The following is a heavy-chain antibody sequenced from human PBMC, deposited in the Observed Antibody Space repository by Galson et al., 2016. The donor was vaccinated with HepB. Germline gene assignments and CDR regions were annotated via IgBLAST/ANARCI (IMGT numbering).Heavy chain of an antibody. Sequence: SVKVSCKASGGSFTSTAVSWVRQAPGQGLQWVGGIIPLLRLADYARDLQGRLTITADESTTTAYMELSSLRSEDTAIYCAMTGNLVTPRSIGASSPDDYWGQGTLGTGSS. CDR3: AMTGNLVTPRSIGASSPDDY. D-gene: IGHD6-13*01. J-gene: IGHJ4*02. V-gene: IGHV1-69*10. CDR2: IIPLLRLA. CDR1: GGSFTSTA.